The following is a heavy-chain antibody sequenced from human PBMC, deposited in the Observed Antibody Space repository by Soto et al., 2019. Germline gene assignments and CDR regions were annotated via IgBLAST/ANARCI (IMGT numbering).Heavy chain of an antibody. D-gene: IGHD2-21*02. CDR2: INPGNGDT. V-gene: IGHV1-3*01. CDR3: ARNSYISGDDDSYYFDY. J-gene: IGHJ4*02. CDR1: GYTFTRYA. Sequence: ASVKVSCKASGYTFTRYAMHWVRQAPGQRPEWMGWINPGNGDTKYSEKLQGRVTFTRDTSATTIYMELSSLRSEDTALYYCARNSYISGDDDSYYFDYWGQGAPVTVSS.